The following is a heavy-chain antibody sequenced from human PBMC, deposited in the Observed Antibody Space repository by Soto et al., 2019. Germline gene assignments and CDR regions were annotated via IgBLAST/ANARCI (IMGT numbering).Heavy chain of an antibody. D-gene: IGHD3-22*01. CDR3: ARRRITMIVVVFDAFDI. CDR1: GGSISSSYW. V-gene: IGHV4-4*02. J-gene: IGHJ3*02. Sequence: QVQLQESGPGLVKPSGTLSLTCAVSGGSISSSYWWSWVRQPAGKGLEWIGEIYHSGNTNYNPSLKSRVTRSADKSKNPFSLKLRSVTAADTAVYYCARRRITMIVVVFDAFDIWGQGTMVTVSS. CDR2: IYHSGNT.